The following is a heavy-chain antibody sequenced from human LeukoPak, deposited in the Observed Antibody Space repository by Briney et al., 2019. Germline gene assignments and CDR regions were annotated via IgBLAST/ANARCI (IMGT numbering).Heavy chain of an antibody. CDR1: GFTFSSYA. CDR2: ISYDGSNK. Sequence: GGSLRLSCAASGFTFSSYAMHWVRQAPGKGLEWVAVISYDGSNKYYADSVKGRFTISRDNAKNSLYLQMNSLRAEDTAVYYCARDYDSSGYYYVRAFDIWGQGTMVTVSS. D-gene: IGHD3-22*01. CDR3: ARDYDSSGYYYVRAFDI. V-gene: IGHV3-30*04. J-gene: IGHJ3*02.